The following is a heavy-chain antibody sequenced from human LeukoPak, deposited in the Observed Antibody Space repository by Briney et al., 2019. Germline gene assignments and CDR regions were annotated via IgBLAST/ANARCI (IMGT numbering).Heavy chain of an antibody. CDR3: ASYGEMATIVDAFDI. D-gene: IGHD5-24*01. CDR1: GGSISSYY. CDR2: IYYSGST. V-gene: IGHV4-59*01. J-gene: IGHJ3*02. Sequence: SETLSLTCTVSGGSISSYYWSWIRQPPGKGLEWIGYIYYSGSTNYNPSLKSRVTIPVDTSKNQFSLKLSSVTAADTAVYYCASYGEMATIVDAFDIWGQGTMVTVSS.